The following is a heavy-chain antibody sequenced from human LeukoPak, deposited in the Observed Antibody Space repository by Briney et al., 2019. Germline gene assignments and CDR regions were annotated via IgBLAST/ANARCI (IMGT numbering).Heavy chain of an antibody. D-gene: IGHD6-6*01. J-gene: IGHJ4*02. CDR2: IKQDVSEK. CDR3: TRDWDSSSSFDY. V-gene: IGHV3-7*01. CDR1: GFTFSSYW. Sequence: GGSLRLSCAASGFTFSSYWMSWVRQAPGKGLEWVANIKQDVSEKYYVDSVKGRFTISRDNAKNSLYLQMNSRRAEDTAVYYCTRDWDSSSSFDYWGQGTLVTVSS.